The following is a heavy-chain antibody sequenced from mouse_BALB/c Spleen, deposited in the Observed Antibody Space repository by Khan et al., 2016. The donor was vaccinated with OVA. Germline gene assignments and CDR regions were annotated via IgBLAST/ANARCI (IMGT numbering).Heavy chain of an antibody. Sequence: EVQLQESGRGLVQPGGSRKLSCAASGFTFSSYGMHWVRQAPEKGLEWVAYISGDSSTIYYTDTVKGRFTISRDNPKNTLSLQMTSLMSEDTAMYYCATSYYYGYYFDYWGPGTTLTVSS. CDR1: GFTFSSYG. CDR3: ATSYYYGYYFDY. D-gene: IGHD1-1*01. J-gene: IGHJ2*01. V-gene: IGHV5-17*02. CDR2: ISGDSSTI.